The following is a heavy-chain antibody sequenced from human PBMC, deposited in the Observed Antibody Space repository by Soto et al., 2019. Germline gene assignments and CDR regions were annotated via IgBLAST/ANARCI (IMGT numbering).Heavy chain of an antibody. CDR1: GFTFSTYW. CDR3: ASAVTSVGATTKGDY. V-gene: IGHV3-74*01. Sequence: EVQLVESGGGLVQPGGSLRLSCAASGFTFSTYWMHWVRQAPGKGPVWVSRISSDGSVTDYAGSVKGRFTISRDNAKNTLYQQMNSLRAEDTAVYYCASAVTSVGATTKGDYWGQGNLVTVSS. CDR2: ISSDGSVT. D-gene: IGHD1-26*01. J-gene: IGHJ4*02.